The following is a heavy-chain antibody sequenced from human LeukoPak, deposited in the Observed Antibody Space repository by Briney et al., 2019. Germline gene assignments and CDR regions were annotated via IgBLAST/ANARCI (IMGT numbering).Heavy chain of an antibody. J-gene: IGHJ4*02. CDR2: LSYDGSNK. D-gene: IGHD1-7*01. Sequence: PGGSLRLSCAASGFTFSSYAMHWVRQAPGKGLEWVAVLSYDGSNKYYADSVKGRFTISRDNSKNTLYLQMNSLRAEDTAVYFCARDPESITGTTIGFYNYFDYWGKGTLVTVSS. CDR1: GFTFSSYA. V-gene: IGHV3-30*04. CDR3: ARDPESITGTTIGFYNYFDY.